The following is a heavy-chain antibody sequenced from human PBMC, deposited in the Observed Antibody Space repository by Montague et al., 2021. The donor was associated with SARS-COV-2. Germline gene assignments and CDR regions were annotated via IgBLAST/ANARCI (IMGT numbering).Heavy chain of an antibody. CDR2: LYYSGST. CDR1: GGSISGSTYL. J-gene: IGHJ6*02. Sequence: SETLSLTCTVSGGSISGSTYLWVWIRQPPGKGLEWIASLYYSGSTYYNPSLRSRVTISADTSKNQFSLKLSSVTAADTAVYYCARRDCTIWYTNHCDGLDVWGQGTTVTVSS. V-gene: IGHV4-39*01. D-gene: IGHD6-13*01. CDR3: ARRDCTIWYTNHCDGLDV.